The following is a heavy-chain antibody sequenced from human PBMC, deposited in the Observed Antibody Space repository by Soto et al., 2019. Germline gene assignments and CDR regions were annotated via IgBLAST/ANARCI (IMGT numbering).Heavy chain of an antibody. CDR1: GGSISSGGYY. CDR3: AREAYDFWSGRYYYYYGMDV. J-gene: IGHJ6*02. D-gene: IGHD3-3*01. V-gene: IGHV4-31*03. CDR2: IYYSGST. Sequence: QVQLQESGPGLVKPSQTLSLTCTVSGGSISSGGYYWSWIRQHPGKVLEWIGYIYYSGSTYYNPSLKSRVTLSVVTSKNQFSLKLSSVTAADTAVYYCAREAYDFWSGRYYYYYGMDVWGQGTTVTVS.